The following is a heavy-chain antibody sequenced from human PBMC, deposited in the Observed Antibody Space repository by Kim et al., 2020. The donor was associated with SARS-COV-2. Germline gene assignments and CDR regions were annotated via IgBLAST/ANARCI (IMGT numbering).Heavy chain of an antibody. Sequence: GGSLRLSCAASGFTFSSHWMYWVRQVPGKRLVWVSRIDGDGSVTNYADSVKGRFTISRDNAKSTLYLQMNSLRVDDTAVYYCARDEHWSLDYWGQGTLVTVSS. CDR3: ARDEHWSLDY. CDR2: IDGDGSVT. D-gene: IGHD2-8*02. V-gene: IGHV3-74*01. CDR1: GFTFSSHW. J-gene: IGHJ4*02.